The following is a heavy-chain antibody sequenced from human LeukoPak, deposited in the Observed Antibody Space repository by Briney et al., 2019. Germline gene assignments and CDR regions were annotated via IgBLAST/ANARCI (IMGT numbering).Heavy chain of an antibody. CDR2: IYYSGST. D-gene: IGHD3-22*01. Sequence: SETLSLTCTVSGGSISSYCWSWIRQPPGKGLEWIGYIYYSGSTNYNPSLKSRVTISVDTSKNQFSLKLSSVTAADTAVYYCARETGYYDSSGYYGGFDYWGQGTLVTVSS. V-gene: IGHV4-59*01. CDR1: GGSISSYC. CDR3: ARETGYYDSSGYYGGFDY. J-gene: IGHJ4*02.